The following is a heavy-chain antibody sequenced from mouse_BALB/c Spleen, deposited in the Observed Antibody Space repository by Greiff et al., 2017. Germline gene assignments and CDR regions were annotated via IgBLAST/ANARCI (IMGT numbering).Heavy chain of an antibody. CDR1: GYTFTDYN. CDR3: ASYYGSSYYFDY. CDR2: IYPYNGGT. J-gene: IGHJ2*01. D-gene: IGHD1-1*01. V-gene: IGHV1S29*02. Sequence: VQLQQSGPELVKPGASVKISCKASGYTFTDYNMHWVKQSHGKSLEWIGYIYPYNGGTGYNQKFKSKATLTVDNSSSTAYMELRSLTSEDSAVYYCASYYGSSYYFDYWGQGTTLTVSS.